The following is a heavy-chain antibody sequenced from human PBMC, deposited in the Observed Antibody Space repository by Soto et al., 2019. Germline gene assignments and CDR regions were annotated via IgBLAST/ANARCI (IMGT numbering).Heavy chain of an antibody. J-gene: IGHJ5*02. CDR3: AKADCSSTSCLPEFDP. Sequence: GGSLRLSCAASGFTFDDYAMHWVRQAPGKGLEWVSGISWNSGSIGYADSVKGRFTISRDNAKNSLYLQMNSLRAEDTALYYCAKADCSSTSCLPEFDPWGQGTLVTVSS. CDR2: ISWNSGSI. V-gene: IGHV3-9*01. D-gene: IGHD2-2*01. CDR1: GFTFDDYA.